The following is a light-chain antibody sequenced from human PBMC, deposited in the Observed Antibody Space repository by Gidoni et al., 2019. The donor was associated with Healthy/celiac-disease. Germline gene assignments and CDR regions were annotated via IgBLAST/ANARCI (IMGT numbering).Light chain of an antibody. J-gene: IGKJ1*01. CDR2: GAS. CDR1: QSVSSN. V-gene: IGKV3-15*01. CDR3: QQYKT. Sequence: EIVMTQSPATLSVSPGERATLSCRVSQSVSSNLAWYQQQPGQAPRLLIYGASTRATGIPARFSGSGSGTEFTLTISSLQSEDFAVYYCQQYKTFGQGTKVEIK.